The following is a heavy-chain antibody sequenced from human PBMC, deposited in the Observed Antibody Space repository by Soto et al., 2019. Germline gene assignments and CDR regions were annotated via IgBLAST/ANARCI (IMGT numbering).Heavy chain of an antibody. Sequence: PGGSPRLSCAASGVPFSSYAMSWVRQAPGKGLEWVSAISGSGGSTYYADSVKGRFTISRDNSKNTLYLQMNSLRAEDTAVYYCAKPWPSLYRHLKDDAFDIWGQGTMVTVSS. CDR2: ISGSGGST. V-gene: IGHV3-23*01. D-gene: IGHD3-16*02. CDR1: GVPFSSYA. CDR3: AKPWPSLYRHLKDDAFDI. J-gene: IGHJ3*02.